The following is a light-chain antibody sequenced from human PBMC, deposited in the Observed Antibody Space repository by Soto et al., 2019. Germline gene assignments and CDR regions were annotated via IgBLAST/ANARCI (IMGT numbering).Light chain of an antibody. CDR3: QTWGSGIRV. Sequence: QPVLTQSPSASASLGASVKLTCTLSSGHISNAIAWHQQQPEKGPRYLMRLNSDGSHSKGDGIPDRFSGSSSGAERYLTISSLQSEDEADYYCQTWGSGIRVFGGGTKLTVL. CDR1: SGHISNA. J-gene: IGLJ3*02. V-gene: IGLV4-69*01. CDR2: LNSDGSH.